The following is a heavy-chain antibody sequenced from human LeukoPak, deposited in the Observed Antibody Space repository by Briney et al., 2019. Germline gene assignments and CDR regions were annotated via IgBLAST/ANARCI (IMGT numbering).Heavy chain of an antibody. CDR3: ARARYQDDNWFNP. D-gene: IGHD2-15*01. J-gene: IGHJ5*02. Sequence: SETLSLTCTLSGDSIRGSSVYYWDWIRQPRGKGLEWIGSIYYRGNTYYNPSLKSRVTISMDTYKNQFSMTLKSVTAADTAVYYCARARYQDDNWFNPCGQGTLVTVSS. CDR1: GDSIRGSSVYY. CDR2: IYYRGNT. V-gene: IGHV4-39*07.